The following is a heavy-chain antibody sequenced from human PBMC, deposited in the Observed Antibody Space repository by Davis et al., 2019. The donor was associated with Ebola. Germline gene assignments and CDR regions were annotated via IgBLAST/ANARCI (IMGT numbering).Heavy chain of an antibody. V-gene: IGHV4-38-2*02. D-gene: IGHD3-10*01. CDR1: GFSISSRYY. Sequence: MPSETLSLTCTVSGFSISSRYYWGWIRQPPGKSLEWLGSIHNSGSIYDNPSLKSRVTISVDTSKNQFSLKLSSVTAADTAVYYCARGRLTELLWFGESLYGMDVWGKGTTVTVSS. J-gene: IGHJ6*04. CDR2: IHNSGSI. CDR3: ARGRLTELLWFGESLYGMDV.